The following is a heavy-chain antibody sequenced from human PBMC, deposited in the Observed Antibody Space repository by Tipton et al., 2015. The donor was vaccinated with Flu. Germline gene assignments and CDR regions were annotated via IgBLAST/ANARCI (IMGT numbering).Heavy chain of an antibody. V-gene: IGHV4-39*07. CDR1: GGSISSGSYY. J-gene: IGHJ5*02. CDR2: INHSGTT. D-gene: IGHD1-1*01. CDR3: ARRSGTRNNAGFDP. Sequence: TLSLTCSVSGGSISSGSYYWTWIRQPPGEGLEWIGEINHSGTTHYKPSLKSRLTISVDASKNQFSLRLNSVTAADTAVYYCARRSGTRNNAGFDPWGQGTLVTVSS.